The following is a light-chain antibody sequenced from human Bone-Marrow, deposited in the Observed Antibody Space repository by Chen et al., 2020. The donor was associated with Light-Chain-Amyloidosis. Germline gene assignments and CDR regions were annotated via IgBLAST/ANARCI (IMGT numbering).Light chain of an antibody. CDR3: QSADSSGTYEVI. Sequence: SYELTQPPPVSVSPGQTARLTCPGADLPTKYAYWYQQKPGQAPVLVIHRDTERPSGISERFSGSSSGTTATLTISGVQAEDEADYHCQSADSSGTYEVIFGGGTKLTVL. CDR2: RDT. V-gene: IGLV3-25*03. CDR1: DLPTKY. J-gene: IGLJ2*01.